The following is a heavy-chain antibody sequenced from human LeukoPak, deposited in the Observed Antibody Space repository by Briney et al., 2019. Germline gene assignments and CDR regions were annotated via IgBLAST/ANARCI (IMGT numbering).Heavy chain of an antibody. D-gene: IGHD5-18*01. V-gene: IGHV3-30*03. CDR3: ARVKYSYAPWDAFDI. Sequence: PGGSLRLSCAASGFTFSSYGMHWVRQAPGKGLEWVAVISYDGSNKYYADSVKGRFTISRDNAKNSLYLQMNSLRAEDTAVYYCARVKYSYAPWDAFDIWGQGTMVTVSS. CDR1: GFTFSSYG. J-gene: IGHJ3*02. CDR2: ISYDGSNK.